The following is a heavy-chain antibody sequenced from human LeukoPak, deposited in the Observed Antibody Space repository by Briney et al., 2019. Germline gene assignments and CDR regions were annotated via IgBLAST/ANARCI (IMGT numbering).Heavy chain of an antibody. CDR2: INPNSGGT. CDR1: GYTFTSYG. J-gene: IGHJ4*02. CDR3: AREAAAHDY. D-gene: IGHD6-13*01. Sequence: ASVKVSCKASGYTFTSYGISWVRQAPGQGLEWMGWINPNSGGTNYAQKFQGRVTMTRDTSISTAYMELSRLRSDDTAVYYCAREAAAHDYWGQGTLVTVSS. V-gene: IGHV1-2*02.